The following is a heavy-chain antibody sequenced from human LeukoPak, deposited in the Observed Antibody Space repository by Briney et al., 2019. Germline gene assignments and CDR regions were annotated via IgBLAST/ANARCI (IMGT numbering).Heavy chain of an antibody. CDR3: YIPYYDTSAYKGY. CDR1: GFTFSSYA. D-gene: IGHD3-22*01. CDR2: ISGSGGST. Sequence: GGSLRLSCAASGFTFSSYAMTWVRQAPGKGLEWVSAISGSGGSTYYADSVKGRFTVSRDNSKNTLYLQMNSLRAEDTAVYYCYIPYYDTSAYKGYWGQGTLVTVSS. V-gene: IGHV3-23*01. J-gene: IGHJ4*02.